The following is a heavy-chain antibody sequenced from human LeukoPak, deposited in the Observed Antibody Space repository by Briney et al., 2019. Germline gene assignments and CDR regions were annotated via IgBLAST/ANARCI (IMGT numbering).Heavy chain of an antibody. V-gene: IGHV3-30*04. CDR3: ARGTHYYDSSGYYSGGLGY. J-gene: IGHJ4*02. CDR1: GLAFSNYA. Sequence: GGSLRLSCAASGLAFSNYAMHWVRQAPGKGRECVAVISNDGSDKYYADSVKGRFTISRDNSEKTLDLQMNGLKAEDTAVYYCARGTHYYDSSGYYSGGLGYWGRGTLVTVSS. D-gene: IGHD3-22*01. CDR2: ISNDGSDK.